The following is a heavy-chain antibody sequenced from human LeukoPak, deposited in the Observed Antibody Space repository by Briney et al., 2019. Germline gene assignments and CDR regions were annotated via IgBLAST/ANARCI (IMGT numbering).Heavy chain of an antibody. D-gene: IGHD3-10*01. Sequence: GASVKASCKASGYTFTGYYMHWVRQAPGQGLEWMGWINPNSGGTNYAQKFQGRVTMTRDTSISTAYMELSRLRSDDTAVYYCARDPTLLWFGELLSYYYYYGMDVWGQGTTVTVSS. CDR2: INPNSGGT. V-gene: IGHV1-2*02. CDR1: GYTFTGYY. J-gene: IGHJ6*02. CDR3: ARDPTLLWFGELLSYYYYYGMDV.